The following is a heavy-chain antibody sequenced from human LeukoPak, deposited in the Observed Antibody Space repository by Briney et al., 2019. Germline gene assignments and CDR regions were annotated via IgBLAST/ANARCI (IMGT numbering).Heavy chain of an antibody. CDR3: ARDGSGWYWNWFDP. Sequence: PSETLSLTCTVSGGSISSGDYYWSWLRQPPGKGLEWNGYIYYSGSTYYNPSLKSRVTISVDTSKNQFSLKLSSVTAADTAVYYCARDGSGWYWNWFDPWGQGTLVSVSS. D-gene: IGHD6-19*01. V-gene: IGHV4-30-4*01. J-gene: IGHJ5*02. CDR1: GGSISSGDYY. CDR2: IYYSGST.